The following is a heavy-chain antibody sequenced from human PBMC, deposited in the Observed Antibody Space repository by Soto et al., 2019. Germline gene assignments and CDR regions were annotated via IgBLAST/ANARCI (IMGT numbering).Heavy chain of an antibody. V-gene: IGHV3-30*03. Sequence: QVQLLESGGDVVQPGSSLRLSCAASGFTFSNFGMHWVRQAPGKGLEWVAYVSYDAANKYYADSVRGRFTISRDNSENTFHLQMDGLSGADSALYFCASGTSFDHWGQGTPVSVSS. CDR1: GFTFSNFG. CDR3: ASGTSFDH. CDR2: VSYDAANK. J-gene: IGHJ4*02.